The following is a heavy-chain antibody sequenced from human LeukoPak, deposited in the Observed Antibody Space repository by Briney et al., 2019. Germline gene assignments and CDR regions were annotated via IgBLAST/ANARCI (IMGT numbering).Heavy chain of an antibody. J-gene: IGHJ5*02. CDR3: ASPNYYDSSGQGLVWFDP. D-gene: IGHD3-22*01. CDR1: GGSISSSSYY. V-gene: IGHV4-39*01. Sequence: SETLSLTCTVSGGSISSSSYYWGWIRQPPGKGLEWIGSIYYSGSTYYNPSLKSRVTISVDTSKNQFSLKLSSVTAADTAVYYCASPNYYDSSGQGLVWFDPWGQGNLVTVSS. CDR2: IYYSGST.